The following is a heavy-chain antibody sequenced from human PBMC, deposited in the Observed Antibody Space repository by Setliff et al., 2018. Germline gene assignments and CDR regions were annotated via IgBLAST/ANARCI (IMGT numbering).Heavy chain of an antibody. J-gene: IGHJ6*03. D-gene: IGHD6-19*01. CDR3: AREQWLDPPGYYYMDV. CDR2: IYTSGST. V-gene: IGHV4-4*07. CDR1: GGSISNYY. Sequence: SETLSLTCTVSGGSISNYYWSWIRQPAGKGLEWIGRIYTSGSTNYNPSLKSRVTMSIDTSKNQFSLKLNSVPAADMAVYYCAREQWLDPPGYYYMDVWAKGTTVTVSS.